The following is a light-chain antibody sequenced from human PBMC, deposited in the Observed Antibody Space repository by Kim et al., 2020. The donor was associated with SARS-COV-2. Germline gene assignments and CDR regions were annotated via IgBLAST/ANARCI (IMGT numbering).Light chain of an antibody. V-gene: IGLV3-21*04. CDR3: QLWDTSSDHVV. CDR2: YNN. J-gene: IGLJ2*01. CDR1: NVGCKS. Sequence: SYELTQPPSVSVAPGKTARITCGGNNVGCKSVHWYQQKPGQAPVLVLYYNNDRPSGIPDRFSGSNSGNTATLTISRVEAGDEADYSCQLWDTSSDHVVFGGGTQLTVL.